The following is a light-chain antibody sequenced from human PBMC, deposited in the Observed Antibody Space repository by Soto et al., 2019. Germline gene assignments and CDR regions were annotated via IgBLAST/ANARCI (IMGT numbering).Light chain of an antibody. J-gene: IGLJ1*01. CDR3: SSYTSSSTYV. Sequence: QSALTQPASVSGSPGQSITISCTGTSSDVGGYNYVSWYQQHPGKAPKLMIYEVSNRPSGVSNRFSGSKSDNTASLTISGLQAEDEADYYCSSYTSSSTYVFGIGTKLTVL. CDR1: SSDVGGYNY. CDR2: EVS. V-gene: IGLV2-14*01.